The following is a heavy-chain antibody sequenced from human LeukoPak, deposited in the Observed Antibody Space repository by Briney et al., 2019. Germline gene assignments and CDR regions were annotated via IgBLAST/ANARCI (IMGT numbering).Heavy chain of an antibody. V-gene: IGHV3-21*01. Sequence: GGSLRLSCAASGFTFSSYSMNWVRQAPGKGLEWVSSISSSSSYIYYADSVKGRFTISRDNAKNSLCLQMNSLRDEDTAVYYCARGYCSPTTCAGGSWGQGTLVTVSS. CDR1: GFTFSSYS. CDR3: ARGYCSPTTCAGGS. J-gene: IGHJ5*02. CDR2: ISSSSSYI. D-gene: IGHD2-2*01.